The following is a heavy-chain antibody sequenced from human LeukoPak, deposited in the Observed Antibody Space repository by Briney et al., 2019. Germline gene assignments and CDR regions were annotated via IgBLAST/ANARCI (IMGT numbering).Heavy chain of an antibody. D-gene: IGHD3-16*01. CDR1: GGSISSYY. CDR2: IYYSGST. CDR3: AREPGENYYYYMDV. Sequence: SETLSLTCTVSGGSISSYYWSWIRQPPGKGLEWIGYIYYSGSTNYNPSLKSRVTISVDTSKNQFSLKLSSVTAADTAVYYCAREPGENYYYYMDVWGKGTTVTVSS. J-gene: IGHJ6*03. V-gene: IGHV4-59*01.